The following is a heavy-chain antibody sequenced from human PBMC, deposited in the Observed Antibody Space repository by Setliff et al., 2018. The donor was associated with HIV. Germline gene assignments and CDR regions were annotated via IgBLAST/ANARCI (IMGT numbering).Heavy chain of an antibody. CDR1: GGSFSGYF. V-gene: IGHV4-34*01. CDR2: IVHDGST. J-gene: IGHJ4*02. Sequence: PSETLSLTCAVYGGSFSGYFWSWIRQPPGKGLEWIGEIVHDGSTNYNPSLKSRVTISVDTSKNQFSLKLSSVSAADTAVYYCARGHPIVPTGLVSFYFDHWGQGTLVTVSS. D-gene: IGHD2-2*01. CDR3: ARGHPIVPTGLVSFYFDH.